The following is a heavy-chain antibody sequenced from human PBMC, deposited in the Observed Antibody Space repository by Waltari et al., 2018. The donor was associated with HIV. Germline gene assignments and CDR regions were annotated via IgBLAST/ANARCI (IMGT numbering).Heavy chain of an antibody. D-gene: IGHD3-16*01. V-gene: IGHV3-66*01. Sequence: RLVESGGDSVRPGGALRLSCPASGFRVGTNSMRWVRQASGKGLEWVSTIYGDGRTVYADAVEGRFSTSRETSKNMVHLLMDSLRTEDSAVYYCVREVFYYEESGRPGWFDPWGQGTLVAVSS. CDR1: GFRVGTNS. J-gene: IGHJ5*02. CDR2: IYGDGRT. CDR3: VREVFYYEESGRPGWFDP.